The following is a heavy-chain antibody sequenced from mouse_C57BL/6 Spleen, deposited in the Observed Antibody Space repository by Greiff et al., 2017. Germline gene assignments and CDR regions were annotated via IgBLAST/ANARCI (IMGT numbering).Heavy chain of an antibody. CDR3: AYCYDY. CDR1: GYTFTDYY. V-gene: IGHV1-76*01. D-gene: IGHD2-12*01. CDR2: IYPGSGNT. Sequence: VQLQQSGAELVRPGASVKLSCKASGYTFTDYYINWVKQRPGQGLEWIARIYPGSGNTYYNEKFKGKATLTAEKSSSTAYMQLSSLTSEDSAVYFCAYCYDYWGQGTTLTVSS. J-gene: IGHJ2*01.